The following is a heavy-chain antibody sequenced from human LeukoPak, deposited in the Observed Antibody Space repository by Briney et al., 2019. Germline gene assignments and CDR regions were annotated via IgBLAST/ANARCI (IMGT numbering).Heavy chain of an antibody. Sequence: ASVKVSCKASGYTFTGYYMHWVRQAPGQGLEWMGWINPNSGGTGYAQKFQGRVTITRNTSISTAYMELSSLRSEDTAVYYCARKLRSRINWFDPWGQGTLVTVSS. CDR1: GYTFTGYY. D-gene: IGHD5-12*01. J-gene: IGHJ5*02. CDR2: INPNSGGT. CDR3: ARKLRSRINWFDP. V-gene: IGHV1-8*03.